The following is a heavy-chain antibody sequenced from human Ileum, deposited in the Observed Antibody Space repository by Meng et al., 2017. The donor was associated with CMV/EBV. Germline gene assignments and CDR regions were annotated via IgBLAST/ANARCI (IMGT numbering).Heavy chain of an antibody. V-gene: IGHV3-23*01. CDR1: GFTFSSYA. Sequence: GESLKISCAASGFTFSSYAMSWVRQAPGKGLEWVSAISGSGGSTYYADSVKGRFTISRDNSKNTQYMQMNSLRAEDTAVYYCAKDPVRGSGGSGTFDIWGQGTMVTVSS. CDR2: ISGSGGST. CDR3: AKDPVRGSGGSGTFDI. D-gene: IGHD1-26*01. J-gene: IGHJ3*02.